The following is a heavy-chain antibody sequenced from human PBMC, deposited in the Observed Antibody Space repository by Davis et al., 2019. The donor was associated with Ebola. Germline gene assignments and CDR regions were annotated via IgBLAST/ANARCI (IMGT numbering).Heavy chain of an antibody. J-gene: IGHJ4*02. V-gene: IGHV3-53*04. Sequence: GGSLTLSCAASGFTVSSNYMSWVRQAPGKGLEWVSVIYSGGSTYYADSVKGRFTISRHNSKNTLYLQMNSLRAEDTAVYYCARDLFGYSYGYNYWGQGTLVTVSS. CDR2: IYSGGST. CDR3: ARDLFGYSYGYNY. D-gene: IGHD5-18*01. CDR1: GFTVSSNY.